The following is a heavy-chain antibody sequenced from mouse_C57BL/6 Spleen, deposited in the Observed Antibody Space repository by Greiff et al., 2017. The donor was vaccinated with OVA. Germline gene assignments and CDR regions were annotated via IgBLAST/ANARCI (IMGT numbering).Heavy chain of an antibody. CDR1: GYAFSSSW. Sequence: VMLVESGPELVKPGASVKISCKASGYAFSSSWMNWVKQRPGKGLEWIGRIYPGDGDTNYNGKFKGKATLTADKSSSTAYMQLSSLTSEDSAVYFCARRSVVAPLDYWGQGTTLTVSS. CDR3: ARRSVVAPLDY. CDR2: IYPGDGDT. D-gene: IGHD1-1*01. J-gene: IGHJ2*01. V-gene: IGHV1-82*01.